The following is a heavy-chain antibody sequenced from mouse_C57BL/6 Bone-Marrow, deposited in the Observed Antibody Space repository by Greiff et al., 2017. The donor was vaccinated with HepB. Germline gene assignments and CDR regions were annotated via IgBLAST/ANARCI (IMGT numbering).Heavy chain of an antibody. J-gene: IGHJ2*01. CDR2: IYPGDGDT. V-gene: IGHV1-80*01. CDR1: GYAFSSYW. CDR3: ERYYVSSYDY. D-gene: IGHD1-1*01. Sequence: QVQLKQSGAELVKPGASVKISCKASGYAFSSYWMNWVKQRPGKGLEWIGQIYPGDGDTNYNGKFKGKATLTADKSSSTAYIQLSSLTSEDSAVYFCERYYVSSYDYWGQGTTLTVSS.